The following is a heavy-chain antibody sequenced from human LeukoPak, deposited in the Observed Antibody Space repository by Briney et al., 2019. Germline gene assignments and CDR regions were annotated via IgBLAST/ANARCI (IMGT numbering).Heavy chain of an antibody. CDR2: IWYDGSNK. D-gene: IGHD4-11*01. Sequence: GGSLRLSCAASGFTFSSYGMHWVRQAPGKGLEWVAVIWYDGSNKYYVDSVKGRFTISRDNPKNTLYLQMNSLRAEDTAVYYCARDSSTTILYYYYYGMDVWGQGTTVTVSS. CDR1: GFTFSSYG. CDR3: ARDSSTTILYYYYYGMDV. V-gene: IGHV3-33*01. J-gene: IGHJ6*02.